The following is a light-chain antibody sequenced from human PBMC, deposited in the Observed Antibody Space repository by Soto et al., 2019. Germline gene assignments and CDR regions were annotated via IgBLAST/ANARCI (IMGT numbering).Light chain of an antibody. V-gene: IGLV2-14*01. CDR2: DVS. J-gene: IGLJ1*01. Sequence: QSVLTQPASVSGSPGQSITISCTGTSSDVGDYNYVSWYQQHPGKAPKVMIYDVSNRPSGVSNRFSGSKSGNTASLTISGLQAEDEADYHCSSYTSSSTLVFGTGSKSPS. CDR1: SSDVGDYNY. CDR3: SSYTSSSTLV.